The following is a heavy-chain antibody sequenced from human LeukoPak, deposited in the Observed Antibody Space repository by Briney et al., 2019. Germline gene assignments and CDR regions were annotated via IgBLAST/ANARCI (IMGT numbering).Heavy chain of an antibody. CDR2: ISSGSITI. V-gene: IGHV3-48*02. J-gene: IGHJ4*02. CDR3: ARDSHFQTSSGYSFDY. Sequence: GGSLRLSCAASGFTFSSYSMNWVRQAPGKGLEWVSYISSGSITIYSADSVKGRFTISRDNAKNSLYLQMNSLRDEDTAVYYCARDSHFQTSSGYSFDYWGQGTLVTVSS. D-gene: IGHD3-22*01. CDR1: GFTFSSYS.